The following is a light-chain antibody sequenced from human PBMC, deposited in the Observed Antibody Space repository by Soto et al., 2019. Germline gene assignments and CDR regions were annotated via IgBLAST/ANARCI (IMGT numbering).Light chain of an antibody. CDR3: QQSYITPLT. CDR1: QSISSY. CDR2: DAS. J-gene: IGKJ4*01. Sequence: DIQMTQSPSSLSASVGDRVTITCRASQSISSYLNWYQQKPGKAPKLLIYDASSLQSGVPSRFSGSGSGTDFTLTISSLQPEDFATYYCQQSYITPLTFGGGTKVEIK. V-gene: IGKV1-39*01.